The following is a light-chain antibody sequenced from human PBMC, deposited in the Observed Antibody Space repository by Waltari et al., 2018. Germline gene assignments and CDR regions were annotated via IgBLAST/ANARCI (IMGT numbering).Light chain of an antibody. J-gene: IGLJ2*01. CDR1: SSYVGGYNY. CDR3: TSYASSSTLV. V-gene: IGLV2-14*03. CDR2: DVG. Sequence: QSALTQPASVSGSPGPSITISCTGISSYVGGYNYVSWYQQHPGKAPKVMIYDVGYRPSGVSSRFSGSKSGNTASLTISGLQAEDEADYYCTSYASSSTLVFGGGTKLTVL.